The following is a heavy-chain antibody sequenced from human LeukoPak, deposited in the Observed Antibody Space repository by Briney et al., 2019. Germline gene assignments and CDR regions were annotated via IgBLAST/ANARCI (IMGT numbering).Heavy chain of an antibody. CDR3: ATSGGDWFDP. J-gene: IGHJ5*02. CDR2: IYNSGGT. V-gene: IGHV4-39*07. D-gene: IGHD3-16*01. CDR1: GDSISSSPYY. Sequence: SETLSLTCTVSGDSISSSPYYWGWIRQPPGRGLEWIGNIYNSGGTYYNPSLKSRVTILVDTSKNQFSLKLNSVTAADTAFYYCATSGGDWFDPWGQGTLVTLSS.